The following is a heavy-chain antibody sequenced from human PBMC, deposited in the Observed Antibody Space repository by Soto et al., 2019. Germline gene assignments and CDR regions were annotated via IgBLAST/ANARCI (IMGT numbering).Heavy chain of an antibody. CDR2: IYYSGST. CDR3: ARGAELYDSSGYYPYYFDY. J-gene: IGHJ4*02. CDR1: GGSISSYY. Sequence: SETLSLTCTVSGGSISSYYWSWIQQPPGKGLEWIGYIYYSGSTNYNPSLKSRVTISVDTSKNQFSLKLSSVTAADTAVYYCARGAELYDSSGYYPYYFDYWGQGTLVTVS. V-gene: IGHV4-59*01. D-gene: IGHD3-22*01.